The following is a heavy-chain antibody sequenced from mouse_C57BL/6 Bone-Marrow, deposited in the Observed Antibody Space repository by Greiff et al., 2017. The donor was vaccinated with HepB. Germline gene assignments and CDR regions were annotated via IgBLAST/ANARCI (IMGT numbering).Heavy chain of an antibody. CDR3: ARVGETVAMDH. CDR1: GYTFTSYW. V-gene: IGHV1-64*01. CDR2: IHPNSGST. D-gene: IGHD1-1*01. Sequence: QVQLQQPGAELVKPGASVQLSCRASGYTFTSYWMHWVKQRPGQGLEWIGMIHPNSGSTNYNEKFKSKATLTVDKSSSTAYMQLSSLTSEDSAVYYCARVGETVAMDHWGQGTSATVSS. J-gene: IGHJ4*01.